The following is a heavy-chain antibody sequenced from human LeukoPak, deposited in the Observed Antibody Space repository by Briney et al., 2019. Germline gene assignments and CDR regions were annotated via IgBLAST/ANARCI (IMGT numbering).Heavy chain of an antibody. J-gene: IGHJ4*02. Sequence: PSETLSLTCTVSGYSISSGYYWGWIRQPPGKGLEWIGSIYHSGSTYYNPSLKSRVTISVDTSKNQFSLKLSSVTAADTAVYYCARFVWLRSNFDYWGQGTLVTVSS. D-gene: IGHD5-12*01. CDR2: IYHSGST. CDR1: GYSISSGYY. V-gene: IGHV4-38-2*02. CDR3: ARFVWLRSNFDY.